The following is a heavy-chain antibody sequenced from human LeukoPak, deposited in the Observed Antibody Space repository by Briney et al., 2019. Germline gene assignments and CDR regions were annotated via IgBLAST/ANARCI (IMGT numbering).Heavy chain of an antibody. CDR2: ISGSGGST. Sequence: GGSLRLSCAASGFTFSSYAMSWVRQPPGKGLEWVSAISGSGGSTYYADSVKGRFTISRDNSKNTLYLQMNSLRAEDTAVYYCAKHQSRASDFLSGPGAFDIWGQGTMVTVSS. D-gene: IGHD3-3*01. V-gene: IGHV3-23*01. CDR3: AKHQSRASDFLSGPGAFDI. J-gene: IGHJ3*02. CDR1: GFTFSSYA.